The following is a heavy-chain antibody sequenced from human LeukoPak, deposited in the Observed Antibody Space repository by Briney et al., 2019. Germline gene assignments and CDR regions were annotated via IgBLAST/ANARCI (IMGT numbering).Heavy chain of an antibody. V-gene: IGHV3-64*01. D-gene: IGHD3-10*01. CDR3: ARGQRGSGFDY. CDR1: GFTFSSYA. CDR2: ISSNGGST. Sequence: PGGSLRLSCAASGFTFSSYAMHWVRQAPGKGLEYVSAISSNGGSTYYANSVKGRFTISRDNSKNTPYLQMGSLRAEDMAVYYCARGQRGSGFDYWGQGTLVTVSS. J-gene: IGHJ4*02.